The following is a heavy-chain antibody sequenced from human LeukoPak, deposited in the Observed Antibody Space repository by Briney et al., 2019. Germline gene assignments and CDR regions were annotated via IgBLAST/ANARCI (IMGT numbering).Heavy chain of an antibody. CDR1: GFTFSSYS. CDR2: ISSSSSYI. D-gene: IGHD5-24*01. Sequence: GGSLRLSCAASGFTFSSYSMNWVRQAPGKGLEWVSSISSSSSYIYYADSVKGRFTISRDNAKNSLYLQMSSLRAEDTAVYYCAREEGVDGYNTEFDYWGQGTLVTVSS. J-gene: IGHJ4*02. CDR3: AREEGVDGYNTEFDY. V-gene: IGHV3-21*01.